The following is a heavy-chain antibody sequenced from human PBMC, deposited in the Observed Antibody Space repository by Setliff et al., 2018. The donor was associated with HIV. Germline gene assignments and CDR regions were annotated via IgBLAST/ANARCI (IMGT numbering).Heavy chain of an antibody. CDR1: GYTFTGYY. CDR2: INPNSGGT. Sequence: APVKVSCKASGYTFTGYYMHWVRQAPGQGLEWMGWINPNSGGTNYAQKFQGWVTMTRDTSISTAYMGLSRLRSDDTAVYYCARGPVVTVRWWYYYYYMDVWGKGPRSP. J-gene: IGHJ6*03. CDR3: ARGPVVTVRWWYYYYYMDV. D-gene: IGHD2-15*01. V-gene: IGHV1-2*04.